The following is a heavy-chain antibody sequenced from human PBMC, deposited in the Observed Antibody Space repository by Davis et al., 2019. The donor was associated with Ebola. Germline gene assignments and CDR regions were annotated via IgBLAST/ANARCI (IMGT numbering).Heavy chain of an antibody. CDR2: INHSGST. CDR1: GGSFSGYY. J-gene: IGHJ3*02. V-gene: IGHV4-34*01. Sequence: SETLSLTCAVYGGSFSGYYWSWIRQPPGKGLEWIGEINHSGSTNYNPSLKSRVTISVDTSKNQFSLKLSSVTAADTAVYYCASLSPARGAFDIWGQGTMVTVSS. CDR3: ASLSPARGAFDI.